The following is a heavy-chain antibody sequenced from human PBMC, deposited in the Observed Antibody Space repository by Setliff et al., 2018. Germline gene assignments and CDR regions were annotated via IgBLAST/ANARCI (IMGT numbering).Heavy chain of an antibody. CDR1: GYTFTGYY. CDR2: INPNSGGT. J-gene: IGHJ1*01. Sequence: GASVKVSCKASGYTFTGYYMHWVRQAPGHGLEWMGWINPNSGGTNYAQKFQGRVTMTRDTSISTAYMELSRLRSDDTAVYYCARDLSIAAADEYFQHWGQGTLVTVSS. V-gene: IGHV1-2*02. D-gene: IGHD6-13*01. CDR3: ARDLSIAAADEYFQH.